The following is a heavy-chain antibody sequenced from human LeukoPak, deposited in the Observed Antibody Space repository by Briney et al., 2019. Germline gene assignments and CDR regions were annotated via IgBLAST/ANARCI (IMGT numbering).Heavy chain of an antibody. CDR1: GGSISSGDYY. D-gene: IGHD3-22*01. V-gene: IGHV4-30-4*08. CDR2: IYYSGST. J-gene: IGHJ5*02. Sequence: SQTLSLTCTVSGGSISSGDYYWSWIRQPPGKGLEWIGYIYYSGSTYYNPSLKSRVTISVDTSKNQLSLKLSSVTAADTAVYYCARVNTMIVVVITTGWFDPWGQGTLVTVSS. CDR3: ARVNTMIVVVITTGWFDP.